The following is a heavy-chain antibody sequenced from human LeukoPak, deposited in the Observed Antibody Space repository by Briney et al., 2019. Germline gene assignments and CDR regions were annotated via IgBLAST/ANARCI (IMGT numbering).Heavy chain of an antibody. CDR1: GGAISSYY. CDR2: IYYSGST. Sequence: SGTLTLTCTVSGGAISSYYWSWIRQPPGKGLEWIGYIYYSGSTNYNASLKSRVTISVDTSKNQFSLKLSSVTAADTAVYYCAGARYDSSGVHWGQGTLVTVSS. CDR3: AGARYDSSGVH. J-gene: IGHJ4*02. V-gene: IGHV4-59*01. D-gene: IGHD3-22*01.